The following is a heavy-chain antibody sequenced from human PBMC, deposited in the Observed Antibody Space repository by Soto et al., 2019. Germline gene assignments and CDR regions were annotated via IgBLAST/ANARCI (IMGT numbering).Heavy chain of an antibody. Sequence: LSLTCTLSAGSISSGGYYCSLIKQHPGKGLEWSWCIYYSGDTYYNPSLKSRVTISVDTSKNQFPLKLSSVTAADTAVYYCARHNGPLYVGYYYDMEVWGQGTTVTVSS. V-gene: IGHV4-30-2*03. CDR1: AGSISSGGYY. CDR2: IYYSGDT. CDR3: ARHNGPLYVGYYYDMEV. D-gene: IGHD3-16*01. J-gene: IGHJ6*02.